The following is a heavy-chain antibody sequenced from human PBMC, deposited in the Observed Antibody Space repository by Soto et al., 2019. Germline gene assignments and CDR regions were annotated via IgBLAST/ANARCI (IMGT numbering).Heavy chain of an antibody. Sequence: GGSLRLSCAASGFSFSGSYMSWVRQVPGKGLEWVANKDPSGTKKYYVGSVTGRFTISRDNAKNSLYLHMNSLRAEDTAEYYCARELIVGPAEYFQHWGQGTLVTVSS. CDR2: KDPSGTKK. CDR3: ARELIVGPAEYFQH. CDR1: GFSFSGSY. V-gene: IGHV3-7*01. J-gene: IGHJ1*01. D-gene: IGHD1-26*01.